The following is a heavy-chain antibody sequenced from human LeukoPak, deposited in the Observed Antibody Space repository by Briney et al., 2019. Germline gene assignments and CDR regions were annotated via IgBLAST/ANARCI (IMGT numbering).Heavy chain of an antibody. D-gene: IGHD2-8*01. CDR1: GYMFNRYA. CDR3: ARDQYCTNGVCHTQDH. J-gene: IGHJ4*02. V-gene: IGHV7-4-1*02. Sequence: ASVKVSCKASGYMFNRYAMNWVRQAPGQGLEWMGWIYTNTGNPTYAQGFTGRFVFSLDTSIATAYLEISSLKTEDSAVYYCARDQYCTNGVCHTQDHRGQGTLVTVSS. CDR2: IYTNTGNP.